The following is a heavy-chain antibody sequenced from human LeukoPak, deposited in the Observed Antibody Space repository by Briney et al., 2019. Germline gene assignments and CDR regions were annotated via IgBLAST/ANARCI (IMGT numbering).Heavy chain of an antibody. V-gene: IGHV4-61*02. CDR3: ARISAYDSSGYPDY. CDR2: IYTSGST. J-gene: IGHJ4*02. CDR1: GGSISSGSYY. Sequence: SETLSLTCTVSGGSISSGSYYWSWIRQPAGKGLEWIGRIYTSGSTNYNPSLKSRVTISVDTSKNQFSLKLSSVTAADTAVYYCARISAYDSSGYPDYWGQGTLVTVSS. D-gene: IGHD3-22*01.